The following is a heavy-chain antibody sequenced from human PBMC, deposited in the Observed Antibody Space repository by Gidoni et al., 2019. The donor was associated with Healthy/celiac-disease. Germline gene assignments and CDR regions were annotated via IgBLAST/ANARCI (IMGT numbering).Heavy chain of an antibody. Sequence: LESGGGLVQPGGSLRLSCAASGFTFSSYAMSWVRQAPGKGLEWVSALSGSGGSTYYADSVKGRFTISRDNSKNTLYLQMNSLRAEDTAVYYCAKDTAMVTYYYYYGMDVWGQGTTVTVSS. CDR2: LSGSGGST. V-gene: IGHV3-23*01. J-gene: IGHJ6*02. D-gene: IGHD5-18*01. CDR1: GFTFSSYA. CDR3: AKDTAMVTYYYYYGMDV.